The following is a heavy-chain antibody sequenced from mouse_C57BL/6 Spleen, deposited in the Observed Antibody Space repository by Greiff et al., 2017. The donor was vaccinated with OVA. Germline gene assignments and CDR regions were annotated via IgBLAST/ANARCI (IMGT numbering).Heavy chain of an antibody. CDR1: GYTFTDYY. D-gene: IGHD2-4*01. CDR3: AREDYDRYFDV. CDR2: IYPGSGNT. Sequence: QVQLQQSGAELVRPGASVKLSCKASGYTFTDYYINWVKPRPGQGLEWIARIYPGSGNTYSNEKFKGKATLTAEKSSSTAYMQLSSLTSEDSAVYFCAREDYDRYFDVWGTGTTVTVSS. V-gene: IGHV1-76*01. J-gene: IGHJ1*03.